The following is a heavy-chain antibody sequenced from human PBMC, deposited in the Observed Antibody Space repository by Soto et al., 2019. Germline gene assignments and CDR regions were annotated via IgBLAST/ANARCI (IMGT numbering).Heavy chain of an antibody. D-gene: IGHD3-10*01. CDR3: PHSLASYYGAGSHNYFDY. V-gene: IGHV2-5*02. Sequence: QITLKESGPTLVKPTQTLTLTCTFSGFSLSTSGVGVGWIRQPPGKALEWLALIYWDDDKRYSPSLKSRLTITKDXXKXQVXHTMTNIDPVDTATYYCPHSLASYYGAGSHNYFDYWGQGTLVTVSS. CDR1: GFSLSTSGVG. CDR2: IYWDDDK. J-gene: IGHJ4*02.